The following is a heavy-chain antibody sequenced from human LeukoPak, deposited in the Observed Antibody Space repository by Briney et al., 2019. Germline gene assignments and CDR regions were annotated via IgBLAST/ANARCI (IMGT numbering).Heavy chain of an antibody. Sequence: SSVTVPCKASGYTFTSYVISGVGPAPGQGVAWMGLISAYNSNTYYAHELQRRVTMTKDTSKSTAHIEMRRLRSDDTAVYCCARKPPRIQLGFLQGDAFDIWGQGTMVTVSS. V-gene: IGHV1-18*01. CDR2: ISAYNSNT. J-gene: IGHJ3*02. CDR1: GYTFTSYV. D-gene: IGHD5-18*01. CDR3: ARKPPRIQLGFLQGDAFDI.